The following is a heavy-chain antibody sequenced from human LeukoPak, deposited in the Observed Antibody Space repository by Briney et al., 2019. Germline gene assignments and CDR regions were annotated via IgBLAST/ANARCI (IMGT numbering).Heavy chain of an antibody. V-gene: IGHV3-30*04. J-gene: IGHJ4*02. CDR2: ISYDGSNE. D-gene: IGHD3-22*01. CDR3: ARHVLKHYYDSSGYY. Sequence: GGSLRLSCAASGFTFSSYVMHWVRQAPGKGLEWVAIISYDGSNEYYADSVRGRFTISRDNAKNSLYLEMISLRADDTAVYYCARHVLKHYYDSSGYYWGQGTLVTVSS. CDR1: GFTFSSYV.